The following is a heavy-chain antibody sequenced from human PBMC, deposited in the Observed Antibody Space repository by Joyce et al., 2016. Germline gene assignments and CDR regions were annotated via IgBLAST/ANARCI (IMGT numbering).Heavy chain of an antibody. CDR2: ITPMLGTT. Sequence: QVQLVQSGAEVKKPGSSVKVSCKASGGTFSNFIISWVLQAPGQGPEWMRGITPMLGTTKNAEKVQGRVTSAGDESTSRVDMKLGSLTSEDTAVYYCAGEAGDRAVTYFDLWGRGTLVTVSS. CDR1: GGTFSNFI. CDR3: AGEAGDRAVTYFDL. J-gene: IGHJ2*01. D-gene: IGHD2-21*02. V-gene: IGHV1-69*01.